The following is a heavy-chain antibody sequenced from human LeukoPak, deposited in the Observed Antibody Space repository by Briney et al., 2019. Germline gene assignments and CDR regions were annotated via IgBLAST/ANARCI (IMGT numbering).Heavy chain of an antibody. CDR1: GFTFSSYA. D-gene: IGHD3-10*01. Sequence: GGSLTLSFAASGFTFSSYAMHWVRQAPGKGLEYVSAISSNGGSTYYANSVKGRFTISRDNSKNTLYLQMGSLRAEDMAVYYCARGLWFGESTLDYYMDVWGKGTTVTASS. J-gene: IGHJ6*03. V-gene: IGHV3-64*01. CDR2: ISSNGGST. CDR3: ARGLWFGESTLDYYMDV.